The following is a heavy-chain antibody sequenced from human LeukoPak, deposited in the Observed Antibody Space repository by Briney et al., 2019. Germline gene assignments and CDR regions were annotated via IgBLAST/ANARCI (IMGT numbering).Heavy chain of an antibody. CDR1: GGSISTYY. D-gene: IGHD2-15*01. CDR2: IHKSGST. V-gene: IGHV4-4*07. CDR3: ARVDGSCSGGNCRFDP. Sequence: SETLSLTCTVSGGSISTYYWSWIRQPPGKGLEWIGRIHKSGSTNYNPSPKSRVTMSVDTSKNQFSLKLSSVTAADTAIYYCARVDGSCSGGNCRFDPWGQGTLVTVSS. J-gene: IGHJ5*02.